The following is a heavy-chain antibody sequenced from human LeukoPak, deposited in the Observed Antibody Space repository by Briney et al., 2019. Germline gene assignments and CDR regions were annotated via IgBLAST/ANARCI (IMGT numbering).Heavy chain of an antibody. CDR3: ARVADSSGYYYYLDY. V-gene: IGHV4-59*01. J-gene: IGHJ4*02. CDR2: IYYSGST. D-gene: IGHD3-22*01. CDR1: GGSISSYY. Sequence: PSETLSLTCTVSGGSISSYYWSWIRQPPGKGLEWIGYIYYSGSTNYNTSLRSRVTISVDTSKNQFSLKLTSVTAADTAVYYCARVADSSGYYYYLDYWGQGALVTVSS.